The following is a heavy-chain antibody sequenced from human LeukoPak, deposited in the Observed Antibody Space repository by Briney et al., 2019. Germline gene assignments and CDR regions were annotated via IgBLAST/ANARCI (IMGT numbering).Heavy chain of an antibody. V-gene: IGHV3-23*01. D-gene: IGHD6-13*01. Sequence: GGSLRLSCAASGFTFSSYAMSWVRQAPGKGLEWVSAISGSGGSTYYADSVKGRFTISRDNAKNSLYLQMNSLRDEDTAVYYCARAPYYSSSWFFDYWGQGTLVTVSS. CDR3: ARAPYYSSSWFFDY. CDR1: GFTFSSYA. CDR2: ISGSGGST. J-gene: IGHJ4*02.